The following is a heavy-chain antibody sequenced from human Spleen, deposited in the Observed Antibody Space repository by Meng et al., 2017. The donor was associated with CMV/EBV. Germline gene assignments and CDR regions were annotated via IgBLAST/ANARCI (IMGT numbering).Heavy chain of an antibody. CDR2: ISSNGGRT. CDR3: ARDLLPYYYGSGSYYKPLGGY. J-gene: IGHJ4*02. CDR1: AFTFSIYP. Sequence: GESLKISCVASAFTFSIYPMHWVRQAPGKGLEYVSGISSNGGRTYYADSVKGRFTISRDNAKNSLYLQMNSLRAEDTAVYYCARDLLPYYYGSGSYYKPLGGYWGQGTLVTVSS. D-gene: IGHD3-10*01. V-gene: IGHV3-64*02.